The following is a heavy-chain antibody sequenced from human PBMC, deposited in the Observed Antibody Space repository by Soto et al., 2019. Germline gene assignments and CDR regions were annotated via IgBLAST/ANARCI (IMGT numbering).Heavy chain of an antibody. V-gene: IGHV1-69*12. CDR1: GGTFSSYA. CDR2: IIPIFGTA. D-gene: IGHD1-1*01. Sequence: QVQLGQYGAEVKKPGSSVKVSCKASGGTFSSYAISWVRQAPGQGLEWMGGIIPIFGTANYAEKFQGRVTITADEYTSTAYMEMSSLRSEDTSVYYCSGAAPSWNGVRYFDLLGRGTVVTVSS. J-gene: IGHJ2*01. CDR3: SGAAPSWNGVRYFDL.